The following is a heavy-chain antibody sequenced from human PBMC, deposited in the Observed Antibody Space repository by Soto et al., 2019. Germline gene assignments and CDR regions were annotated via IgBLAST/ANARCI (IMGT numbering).Heavy chain of an antibody. CDR1: GGSISSINYY. V-gene: IGHV4-39*01. J-gene: IGHJ4*02. CDR3: ARRPSYYYDSSGFDPFDY. D-gene: IGHD3-22*01. Sequence: SETLSLTCSVSGGSISSINYYWGWIRQPPGKGLEWIGIIYYSGTTYYNPSLKSRVIISVDTSKNQFSLKLSSVTAADTAVYYCARRPSYYYDSSGFDPFDYWGQGTLVTVSS. CDR2: IYYSGTT.